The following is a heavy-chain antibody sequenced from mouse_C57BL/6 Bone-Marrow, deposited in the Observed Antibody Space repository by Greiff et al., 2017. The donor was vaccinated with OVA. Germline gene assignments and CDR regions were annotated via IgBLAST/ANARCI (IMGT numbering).Heavy chain of an antibody. D-gene: IGHD2-12*01. J-gene: IGHJ2*01. CDR3: ARLRPPYDY. CDR1: GYTFTSYG. V-gene: IGHV1-81*01. Sequence: QVQLQQSGAELARPGASVKLSCKASGYTFTSYGISWVKQSTGQGLEWIGEIYPRSGNTYYNEKFKGEATLTADKSSSTAYMELRSVTSEDSAVYFCARLRPPYDYWGQGTTLTVSS. CDR2: IYPRSGNT.